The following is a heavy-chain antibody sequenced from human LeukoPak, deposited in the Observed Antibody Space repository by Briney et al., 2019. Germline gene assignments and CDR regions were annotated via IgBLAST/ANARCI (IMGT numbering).Heavy chain of an antibody. CDR2: ISDFNGNT. D-gene: IGHD2-21*02. Sequence: GASVKVSCKVSGHTFTSYGITWVRQAPGQGLECMGWISDFNGNTNYAQKFQDRVSMTIDTSTSTAYMELRSLRSDDTAVYYCARDLGDKVRGGDCYLRPDGRCRFDPWGQGTLVTVSS. V-gene: IGHV1-18*01. CDR3: ARDLGDKVRGGDCYLRPDGRCRFDP. CDR1: GHTFTSYG. J-gene: IGHJ5*02.